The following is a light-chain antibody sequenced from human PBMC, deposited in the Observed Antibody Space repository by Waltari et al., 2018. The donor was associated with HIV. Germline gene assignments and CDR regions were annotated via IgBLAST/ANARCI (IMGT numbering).Light chain of an antibody. CDR1: QSVGSK. CDR3: QQYSNWPLT. V-gene: IGKV3-15*01. J-gene: IGKJ4*01. Sequence: EVVMTQSPATLSVSPGARATLSCRASQSVGSKLAWYKQKPGQAPSLLIYGASTRATGIPARFTASGSGTEFTLTISSLQSEDFVVYYCQQYSNWPLTFGGGTKVEIK. CDR2: GAS.